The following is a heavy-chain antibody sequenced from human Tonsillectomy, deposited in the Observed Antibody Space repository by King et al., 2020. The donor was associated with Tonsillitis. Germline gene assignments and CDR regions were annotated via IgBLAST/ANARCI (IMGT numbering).Heavy chain of an antibody. D-gene: IGHD6-19*01. CDR1: GFTFSDYY. V-gene: IGHV3-11*01. Sequence: VQLVESGGGLVKPGGSLRLSCAASGFTFSDYYMSWIRQAPGKGLEWVSYSSSGGSDIYYADSVKGRFTISRDNAKNSLYLQMNSLRTEDTALYYCARARVGSGCRFGYWGQGTLVTVSS. J-gene: IGHJ4*02. CDR2: SSSGGSDI. CDR3: ARARVGSGCRFGY.